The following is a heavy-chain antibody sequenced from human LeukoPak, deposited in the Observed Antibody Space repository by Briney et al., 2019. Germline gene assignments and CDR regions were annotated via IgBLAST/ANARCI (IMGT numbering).Heavy chain of an antibody. J-gene: IGHJ4*02. Sequence: SQTLSLTCSVSGGAIGSDGYYWNWIRQHPGKGLEWIGYIYYSGSASYNPSLKSRVTISVDTSKNQFSLRLSSVTAADTAVYYCARGRFYGFSGDSWGQGSLVTLSS. CDR3: ARGRFYGFSGDS. CDR2: IYYSGSA. CDR1: GGAIGSDGYY. V-gene: IGHV4-31*03. D-gene: IGHD3-10*01.